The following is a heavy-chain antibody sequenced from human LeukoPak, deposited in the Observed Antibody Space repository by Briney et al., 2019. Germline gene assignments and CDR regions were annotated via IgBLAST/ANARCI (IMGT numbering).Heavy chain of an antibody. Sequence: NPSETLSLTCSVSGASISSGSNYWGWIRQPPGKTLEWIGSIYSSGSTYYNPSLKSRVIIIIDTPKNHFSLTLSSVTAADTAVFYCARRTGTYYYDSSGYSPWRYYFDYWGQGTLVTVSS. V-gene: IGHV4-39*07. CDR3: ARRTGTYYYDSSGYSPWRYYFDY. CDR2: IYSSGST. J-gene: IGHJ4*02. D-gene: IGHD3-22*01. CDR1: GASISSGSNY.